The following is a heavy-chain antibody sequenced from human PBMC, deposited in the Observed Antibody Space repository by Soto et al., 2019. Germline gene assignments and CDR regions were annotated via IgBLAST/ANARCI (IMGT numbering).Heavy chain of an antibody. CDR3: ARGYYDFWSGPYYYYYYYMDV. CDR1: GGSFSGYY. V-gene: IGHV4-34*01. CDR2: INHSGST. J-gene: IGHJ6*03. Sequence: SETLSLTCAVYGGSFSGYYWSWIRQPPGKGLEWIGEINHSGSTNYNPSLKSRVTISVDTSKNQFSLKLSSVTAADTAVCYCARGYYDFWSGPYYYYYYYMDVWGKGTTVTVSS. D-gene: IGHD3-3*01.